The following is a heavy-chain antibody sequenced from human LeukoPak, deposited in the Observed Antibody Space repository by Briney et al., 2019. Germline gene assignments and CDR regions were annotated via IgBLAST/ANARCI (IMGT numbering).Heavy chain of an antibody. V-gene: IGHV4-59*01. J-gene: IGHJ6*02. CDR3: ARVPPYYDILTGYFSSLNYGMDV. CDR2: SYYSGST. Sequence: SETLSLTCTVSDGSISSYYWSLIRQPPGKGLEWIGYSYYSGSTNYNPSLKSRVTISVDTSKNQFSLKLSSVTAADTAVYYCARVPPYYDILTGYFSSLNYGMDVWGQGTTVTVSS. D-gene: IGHD3-9*01. CDR1: DGSISSYY.